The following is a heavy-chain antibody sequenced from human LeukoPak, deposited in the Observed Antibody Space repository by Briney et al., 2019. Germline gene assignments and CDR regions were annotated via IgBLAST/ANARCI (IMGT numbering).Heavy chain of an antibody. D-gene: IGHD6-13*01. J-gene: IGHJ4*02. V-gene: IGHV5-51*01. CDR3: ARRRGSSWYYFDY. CDR2: LYPGDSDT. Sequence: GESLKISCKGSRYSFTSYWIGWVRPMPGKGLEWMGILYPGDSDTRYSPSFQGQVTISADKSISTAYLQWSSLKASDTAMYYCARRRGSSWYYFDYWGQGTLVTVSS. CDR1: RYSFTSYW.